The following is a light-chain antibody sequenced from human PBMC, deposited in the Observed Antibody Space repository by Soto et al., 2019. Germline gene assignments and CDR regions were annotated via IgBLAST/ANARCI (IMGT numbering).Light chain of an antibody. Sequence: DIVMTQSPDSLAVSLVERATINCKSSQTIFYNSRNKDVLAWYQQKPGHPPKLLIYWASTRESGVPDRFSGSGSGTDFTLTISSLQAEDVALYFCQQYLTTPHTFGQGTRLEIK. V-gene: IGKV4-1*01. CDR3: QQYLTTPHT. CDR1: QTIFYNSRNKDV. J-gene: IGKJ2*01. CDR2: WAS.